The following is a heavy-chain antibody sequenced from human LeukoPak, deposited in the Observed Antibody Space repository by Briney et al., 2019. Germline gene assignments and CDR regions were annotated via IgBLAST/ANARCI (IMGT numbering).Heavy chain of an antibody. Sequence: SETLSLTCAVYGGSFSGYYWSWIRQPPGKGLEWIGEINHSGSTNYNPSLKSRVTISVDTSKNQFSLKLSSVTAADMAVYYCARGGPQWLVPYYFDYWGQGTLVTVSS. D-gene: IGHD6-19*01. CDR1: GGSFSGYY. CDR3: ARGGPQWLVPYYFDY. V-gene: IGHV4-34*01. CDR2: INHSGST. J-gene: IGHJ4*02.